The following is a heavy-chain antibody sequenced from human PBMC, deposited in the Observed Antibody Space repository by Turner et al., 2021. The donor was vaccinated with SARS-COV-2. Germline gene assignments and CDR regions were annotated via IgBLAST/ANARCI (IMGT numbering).Heavy chain of an antibody. J-gene: IGHJ5*02. CDR2: IDNDGISP. Sequence: EEQVVESGGGLVQPGGSLRLSCAASGFTFSSYWMHWVRQAPGKGLEWVSRIDNDGISPSYADSVKGRFTISRDNAKNMVYLQMNSLRVEDTAVYYCARDRPHNWFDPWGQGTLVTVSS. V-gene: IGHV3-74*01. CDR1: GFTFSSYW. CDR3: ARDRPHNWFDP.